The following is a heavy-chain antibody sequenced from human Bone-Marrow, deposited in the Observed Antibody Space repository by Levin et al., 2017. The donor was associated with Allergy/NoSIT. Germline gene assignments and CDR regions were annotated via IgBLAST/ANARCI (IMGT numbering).Heavy chain of an antibody. J-gene: IGHJ3*02. Sequence: SETLSLTCTVSGGSINSGNYYWTWIRQHPGKGLEWIGYISYCGNTFYNASLKSRLTISVDTSKTHFSLRLSSVTAADTAVYYCARGITIFGVVLAVNDAFDIWGQGTMVTVSS. D-gene: IGHD3-3*01. V-gene: IGHV4-31*03. CDR2: ISYCGNT. CDR1: GGSINSGNYY. CDR3: ARGITIFGVVLAVNDAFDI.